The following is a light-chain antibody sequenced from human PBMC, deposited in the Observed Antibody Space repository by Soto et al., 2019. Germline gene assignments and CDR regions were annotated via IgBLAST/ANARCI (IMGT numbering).Light chain of an antibody. V-gene: IGLV4-69*01. CDR1: SGHRTYA. J-gene: IGLJ2*01. CDR2: LNSDGSH. Sequence: QSVLTQSPSASASLGASVKLTCTLSSGHRTYAIAWHQQQPEKGPRYLMKLNSDGSHSKGDGIPDRFSGSSSGAERYLTISSLQSEDEADYYCQTWGTGIRGVFGGGTKLTVL. CDR3: QTWGTGIRGV.